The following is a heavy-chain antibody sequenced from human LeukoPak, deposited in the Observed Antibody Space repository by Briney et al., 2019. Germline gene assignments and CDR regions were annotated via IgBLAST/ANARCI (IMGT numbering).Heavy chain of an antibody. Sequence: PSETLSLTCTVSGGSISSSSYYWGWIRQPPGKGLDWIGSIYYSGSTYYNPSLKSRVTISVDTSKNQFSLKLSSVTAADTAVCYCARRRDYGDYFDYSGQGTLVTVSS. CDR1: GGSISSSSYY. V-gene: IGHV4-39*01. J-gene: IGHJ4*02. D-gene: IGHD4-17*01. CDR2: IYYSGST. CDR3: ARRRDYGDYFDY.